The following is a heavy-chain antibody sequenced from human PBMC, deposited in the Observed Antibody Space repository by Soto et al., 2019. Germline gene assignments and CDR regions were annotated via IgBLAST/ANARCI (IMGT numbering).Heavy chain of an antibody. CDR2: MNPNTGNT. J-gene: IGHJ4*02. D-gene: IGHD6-25*01. CDR3: GRRKERSGPNYFDY. Sequence: QEQLVQSGAEVKKPGASVKVSCKTSGYTFSTYDINWVRQAPGQGLEWMGWMNPNTGNTGYAQKFRGRVTLTRNTSISTAYMELMSLKTEDTAVYFCGRRKERSGPNYFDYWGQGTLVTVSS. CDR1: GYTFSTYD. V-gene: IGHV1-8*01.